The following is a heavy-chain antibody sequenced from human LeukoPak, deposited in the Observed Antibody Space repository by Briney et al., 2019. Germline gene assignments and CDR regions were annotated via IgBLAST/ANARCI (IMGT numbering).Heavy chain of an antibody. CDR3: AIDPNWGTHS. Sequence: PGGSLRLSCAASGFTFSSYWMSWVRQAPGKGLEWVANIKPDGSEKHYVDSVKGRFTISRDNFKNALYLQMNSLRVEDTAVYYCAIDPNWGTHSWGQGVLVTVSS. CDR2: IKPDGSEK. CDR1: GFTFSSYW. D-gene: IGHD7-27*01. J-gene: IGHJ4*02. V-gene: IGHV3-7*03.